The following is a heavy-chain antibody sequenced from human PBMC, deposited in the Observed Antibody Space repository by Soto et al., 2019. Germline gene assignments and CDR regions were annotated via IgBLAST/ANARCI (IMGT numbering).Heavy chain of an antibody. V-gene: IGHV1-2*02. D-gene: IGHD1-1*01. CDR1: GYTVTDYY. Sequence: ASVKGSCKASGYTVTDYYMHWVRHAPGQGLEWMGCINPNSVGPICAQKFQGRVTMTRDTSSSTAYLELGRLRSDDTAVYYCARGGTTSLDYWGQGTQVTVSS. CDR3: ARGGTTSLDY. CDR2: INPNSVGP. J-gene: IGHJ4*02.